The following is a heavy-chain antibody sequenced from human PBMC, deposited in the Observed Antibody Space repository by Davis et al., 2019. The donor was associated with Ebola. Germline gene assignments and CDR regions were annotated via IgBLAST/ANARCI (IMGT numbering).Heavy chain of an antibody. V-gene: IGHV1-46*01. CDR3: ARDGSDSSGYYGGFDY. D-gene: IGHD3-22*01. CDR2: INPSGGST. J-gene: IGHJ4*02. Sequence: AASVKVSCKASGYTFTSYYMHWVRQAPGQGLEWMGIINPSGGSTSYAQKFQGRVTMTRDTSTSTVYMELSSLRPEDTAVYYCARDGSDSSGYYGGFDYWGQGTLVTVSS. CDR1: GYTFTSYY.